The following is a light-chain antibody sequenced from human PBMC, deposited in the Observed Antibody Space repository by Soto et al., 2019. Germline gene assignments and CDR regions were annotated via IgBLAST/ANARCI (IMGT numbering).Light chain of an antibody. Sequence: QSALTQPASVSGSPGQSITISCTGTSSDVGGYDYVSWYQQHPGKAPKLMIYEVGNRPSGVSNRFSGSKSGNTASLTISGLQAEDEADYYCSSYTSRTTLVVFGGGTKLTVL. V-gene: IGLV2-14*01. CDR2: EVG. J-gene: IGLJ2*01. CDR1: SSDVGGYDY. CDR3: SSYTSRTTLVV.